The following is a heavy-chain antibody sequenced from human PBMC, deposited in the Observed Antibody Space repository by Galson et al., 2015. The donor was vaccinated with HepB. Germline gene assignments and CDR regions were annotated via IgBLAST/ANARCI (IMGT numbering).Heavy chain of an antibody. CDR1: GFTFSSYD. CDR2: IWNDGSNK. D-gene: IGHD3-9*01. CDR3: ARGLKTDYDFLTGYYIACDY. J-gene: IGHJ4*02. Sequence: SLRLSCAASGFTFSSYDMNWVRQAPGKGLEWVAFIWNDGSNKYYADSVKGRFTISRDNSKNTLDLQMNSLRAEDTAVYYCARGLKTDYDFLTGYYIACDYWGRGSLVTVSS. V-gene: IGHV3-33*08.